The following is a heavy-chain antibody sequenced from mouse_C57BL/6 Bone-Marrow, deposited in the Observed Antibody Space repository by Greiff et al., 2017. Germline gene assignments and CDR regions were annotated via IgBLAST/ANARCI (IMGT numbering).Heavy chain of an antibody. Sequence: DVMLVESGGDLVKPGGSLKLSCAASGFTFSSYGMSWVRQTPDKRLEWVATISSGGSYTYYPDSVKGRFTISRDNAKNTLYLQMSSLKSEDTAMYYCARSSHWYFDVWGTGTTVTVSS. CDR1: GFTFSSYG. V-gene: IGHV5-6*02. CDR2: ISSGGSYT. CDR3: ARSSHWYFDV. J-gene: IGHJ1*03. D-gene: IGHD1-1*01.